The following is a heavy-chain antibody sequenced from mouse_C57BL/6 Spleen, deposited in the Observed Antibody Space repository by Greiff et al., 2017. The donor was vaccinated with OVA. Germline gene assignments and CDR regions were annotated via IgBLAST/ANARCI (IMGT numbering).Heavy chain of an antibody. J-gene: IGHJ4*01. D-gene: IGHD1-1*01. Sequence: DVKLQESGPGLVKPSQSLSLTCSVTGYSITSGYYWNWIRQFPGNKLEWMGYISYDGSNNYNPSLKNRISITRDTSKNQFFLKLNSVTTEDTATYYCARDRDYYGRGDYWGQGTSVTVSS. CDR1: GYSITSGYY. CDR3: ARDRDYYGRGDY. V-gene: IGHV3-6*01. CDR2: ISYDGSN.